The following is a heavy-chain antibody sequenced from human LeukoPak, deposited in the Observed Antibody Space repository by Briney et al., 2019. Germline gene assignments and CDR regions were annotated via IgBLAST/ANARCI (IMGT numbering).Heavy chain of an antibody. CDR3: ARSRAFNSGAFDP. V-gene: IGHV4-61*01. J-gene: IGHJ5*02. CDR2: IYNGVNT. Sequence: SETLSLTCTVSGASVSSASYWTWIRQPPGKEVEWIAHIYNGVNTNYNPSLKSRVTISVDTSKNQFSLRLNSVTAADTAVYYCARSRAFNSGAFDPWGQGSLVTVSS. CDR1: GASVSSASY. D-gene: IGHD1-26*01.